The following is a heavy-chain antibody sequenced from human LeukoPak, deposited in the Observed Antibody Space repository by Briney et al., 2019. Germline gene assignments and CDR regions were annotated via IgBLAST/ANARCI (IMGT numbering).Heavy chain of an antibody. CDR2: ISGYGSDT. Sequence: GGSLRLSCVASGFAFNTYAMSWVRQAPGKGLEWVSGISGYGSDTYYADSVKGRFTISRDNSKNTLYLQMNSLRAEDTAVYYCATPAMFDYWGQGTLVTVSS. V-gene: IGHV3-23*01. CDR1: GFAFNTYA. D-gene: IGHD5-18*01. J-gene: IGHJ4*02. CDR3: ATPAMFDY.